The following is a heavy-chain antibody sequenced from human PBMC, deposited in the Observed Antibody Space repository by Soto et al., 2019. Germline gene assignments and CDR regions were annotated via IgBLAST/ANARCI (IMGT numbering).Heavy chain of an antibody. CDR1: GFTFSSYA. Sequence: QVQLVESGGGVVQPGRSLRLSCAASGFTFSSYAMHWVRQAPGKGLEWVAVISYDGSNKYYAGSVKGRFTISRDNSKNTLYLQMNSLRAEDTAVYYCARDSFLGGDYWGQGTLVTVSS. D-gene: IGHD3-16*01. CDR3: ARDSFLGGDY. J-gene: IGHJ4*02. CDR2: ISYDGSNK. V-gene: IGHV3-30-3*01.